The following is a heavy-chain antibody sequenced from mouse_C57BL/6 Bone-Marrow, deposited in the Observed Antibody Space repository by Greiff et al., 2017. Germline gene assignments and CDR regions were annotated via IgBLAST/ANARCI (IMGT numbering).Heavy chain of an antibody. V-gene: IGHV1-4*01. J-gene: IGHJ1*03. CDR1: GYTFTSYT. CDR3: TSQGGLEWYFDV. CDR2: INPCRGYT. Sequence: QVQLQQSGAELARPGASVKMSCKASGYTFTSYTMHWVKQRPGPGLEWIGYINPCRGYTKYNQKFKDKATLTADKSSSTAYMQLSSLTSEDSAVYDCTSQGGLEWYFDVWGTGTTVTVSS.